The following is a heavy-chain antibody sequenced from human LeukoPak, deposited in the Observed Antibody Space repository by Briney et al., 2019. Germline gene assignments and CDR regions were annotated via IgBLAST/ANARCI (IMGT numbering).Heavy chain of an antibody. CDR2: IIPIFGTA. Sequence: SVKVSCKASGGTFSSYAISWVRQAPGQGLEWMGGIIPIFGTANYAQKFQGRVTITADKSTSTAYMELSSLRSEDTAVYYCARSSGYYYYFDYWGQGTLVTVSS. D-gene: IGHD3-22*01. V-gene: IGHV1-69*06. CDR1: GGTFSSYA. J-gene: IGHJ4*02. CDR3: ARSSGYYYYFDY.